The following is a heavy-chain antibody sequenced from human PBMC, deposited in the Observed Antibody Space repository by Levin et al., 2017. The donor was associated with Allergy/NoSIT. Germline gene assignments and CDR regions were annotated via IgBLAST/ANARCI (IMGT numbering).Heavy chain of an antibody. V-gene: IGHV4-59*01. Sequence: SETLSLTCSVSGGSLSNYYWNWIRQAPGTGPEWIGYIYSSGNTNYNPSLYSRVTISIDTSKNEISLKLASVTAADTAVYYCARVRVTMTSRNPFNIWRQGTKVTVSS. CDR1: GGSLSNYY. J-gene: IGHJ3*02. CDR2: IYSSGNT. CDR3: ARVRVTMTSRNPFNI. D-gene: IGHD4-17*01.